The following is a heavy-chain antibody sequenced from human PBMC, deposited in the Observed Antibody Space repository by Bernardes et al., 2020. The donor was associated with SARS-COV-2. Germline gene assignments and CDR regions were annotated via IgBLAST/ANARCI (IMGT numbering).Heavy chain of an antibody. V-gene: IGHV1-24*01. CDR2: FDPEDGET. CDR3: ATAPPVLHPHWFDP. J-gene: IGHJ5*02. D-gene: IGHD1-1*01. CDR1: GYTLTELS. Sequence: ASVKVCCEVSGYTLTELSMHWVRQAPGKGLEWMGGFDPEDGETIYAQKFQGRVTMTEDTSTDTAYMELSSLRSEDTAVYYCATAPPVLHPHWFDPWGQGTLVTVSS.